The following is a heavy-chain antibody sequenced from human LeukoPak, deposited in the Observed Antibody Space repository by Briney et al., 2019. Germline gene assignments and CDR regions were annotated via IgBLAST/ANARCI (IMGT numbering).Heavy chain of an antibody. Sequence: GASVKVSCKASGGTFSSYAISWVRQAPGQGLEWMGGIIPIFGTANYAQKFQGRVTITTDESTSTAYMELSSLRSEDTAVYYCARTILPGDYFDYWGQGTLVTVSS. J-gene: IGHJ4*02. CDR3: ARTILPGDYFDY. CDR2: IIPIFGTA. V-gene: IGHV1-69*05. D-gene: IGHD3-9*01. CDR1: GGTFSSYA.